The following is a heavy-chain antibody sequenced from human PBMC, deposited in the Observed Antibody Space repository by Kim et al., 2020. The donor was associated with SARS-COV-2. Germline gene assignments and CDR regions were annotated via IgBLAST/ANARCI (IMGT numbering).Heavy chain of an antibody. CDR1: GYTFTNYG. D-gene: IGHD1-7*01. CDR3: TRDRTIGAPASGY. Sequence: ASVKVSCKASGYTFTNYGISWVRQAPGQGLEWMGWISMYSGKTNYAPSFQARVTMTRDTYSNTAYMELTSLTSDDTAVYFCTRDRTIGAPASGYWGQGTLVTVSS. CDR2: ISMYSGKT. V-gene: IGHV1-18*01. J-gene: IGHJ4*01.